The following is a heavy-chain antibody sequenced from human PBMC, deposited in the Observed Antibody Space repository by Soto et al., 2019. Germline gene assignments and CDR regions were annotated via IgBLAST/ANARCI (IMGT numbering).Heavy chain of an antibody. V-gene: IGHV1-69*02. CDR1: GGTFSTYT. J-gene: IGHJ3*01. Sequence: QVHLEQSGAEVKKPGSSVKVSCKAAGGTFSTYTLIWVRQAPGQGLEWMGRIIPMLTVTNSAQKFQGRVTLTADKSTSTAFMELTSLTSDHTAVYYCSIGSWSAETFDVWGQGTMVTVSS. CDR3: SIGSWSAETFDV. D-gene: IGHD2-2*01. CDR2: IIPMLTVT.